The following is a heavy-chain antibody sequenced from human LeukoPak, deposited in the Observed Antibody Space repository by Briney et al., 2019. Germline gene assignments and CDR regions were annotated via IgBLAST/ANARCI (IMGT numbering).Heavy chain of an antibody. V-gene: IGHV1-2*02. D-gene: IGHD5-24*01. CDR1: GYTFTGYY. CDR2: INPNSGGT. Sequence: ASVKVSCKASGYTFTGYYMHWVRQAPGQGLEWMGWINPNSGGTNYARKFQGRVTMTRDTSISTAYMELSRLRSDDTAVYYCARGKEEVATPSYWGQGTLVTVSS. J-gene: IGHJ4*02. CDR3: ARGKEEVATPSY.